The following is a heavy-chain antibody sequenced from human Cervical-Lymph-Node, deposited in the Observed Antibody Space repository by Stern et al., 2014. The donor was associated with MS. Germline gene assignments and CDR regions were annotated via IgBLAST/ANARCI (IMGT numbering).Heavy chain of an antibody. V-gene: IGHV3-21*01. CDR2: ISSSSSYI. CDR1: GFTFSSYS. Sequence: VQLVESGGGLVKPGGSLRLSCAASGFTFSSYSMNWVRQAPGKGLEWVSSISSSSSYIYYPDSVKGRFTISRDNAKNSLYLQMNSLRAEDTAVYYCARDPITMVRGVFYWGQGTLVTVSS. J-gene: IGHJ4*02. D-gene: IGHD3-10*01. CDR3: ARDPITMVRGVFY.